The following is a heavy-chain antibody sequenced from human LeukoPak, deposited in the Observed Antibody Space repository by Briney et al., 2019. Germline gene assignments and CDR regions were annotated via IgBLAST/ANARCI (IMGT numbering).Heavy chain of an antibody. CDR3: ARGRGTLGAFDI. D-gene: IGHD1-1*01. Sequence: ASVKVSCKASGYTFTSYAMHWVRQAPGQRLEWMGWINAGNGNTKYSQEFQGRVTITRDTSASTAYMELSSLRSEDTAVYYCARGRGTLGAFDIWGQGTMVTVSS. J-gene: IGHJ3*02. CDR2: INAGNGNT. V-gene: IGHV1-3*03. CDR1: GYTFTSYA.